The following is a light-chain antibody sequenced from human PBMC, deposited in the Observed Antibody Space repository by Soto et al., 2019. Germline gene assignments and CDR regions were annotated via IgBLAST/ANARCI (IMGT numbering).Light chain of an antibody. CDR1: SSDVGSYDL. CDR2: EGS. CDR3: CSYAGRSTYV. J-gene: IGLJ1*01. Sequence: ALTQPASVSGSPGQSITISCTGTSSDVGSYDLVSWYQQHPGKAPKLMIYEGSKRPSGVSNRFSGSKSGNTASLTISGLQAEDEADYYCCSYAGRSTYVFGTGTKVTVL. V-gene: IGLV2-23*01.